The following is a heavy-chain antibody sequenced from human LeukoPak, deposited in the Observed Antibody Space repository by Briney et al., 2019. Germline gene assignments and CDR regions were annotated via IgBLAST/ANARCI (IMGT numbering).Heavy chain of an antibody. J-gene: IGHJ4*02. Sequence: SGTLSLTCIVSGGPISVDYWNWIRQAPGKGLEWIGYIYYTGRTKYNPSLASRLTISIDTSKSQFSLRLTSVTAADTAVYYCAKMTIHGDSALWGQGSLVTVSS. CDR3: AKMTIHGDSAL. V-gene: IGHV4-59*01. CDR2: IYYTGRT. D-gene: IGHD2-21*02. CDR1: GGPISVDY.